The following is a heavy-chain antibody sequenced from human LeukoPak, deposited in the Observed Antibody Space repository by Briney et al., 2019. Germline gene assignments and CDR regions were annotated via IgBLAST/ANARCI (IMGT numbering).Heavy chain of an antibody. D-gene: IGHD6-13*01. CDR2: IYPGDSDT. CDR3: ARGGTAAGKWDAFDI. V-gene: IGHV5-51*01. CDR1: GYSFTSYW. Sequence: KDGESLKISCKGPGYSFTSYWIGWVRQMPGKGLEWMGIIYPGDSDTRYSPSFQGQVTISADKSISTAYLQWSSLKASDTAMYYCARGGTAAGKWDAFDIWGQGTMVTVSS. J-gene: IGHJ3*02.